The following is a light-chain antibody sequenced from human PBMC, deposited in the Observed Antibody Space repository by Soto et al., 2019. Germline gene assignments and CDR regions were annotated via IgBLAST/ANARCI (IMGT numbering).Light chain of an antibody. J-gene: IGKJ3*01. V-gene: IGKV1-5*03. CDR3: QQSYTTLFT. CDR2: KAS. CDR1: QSIGSW. Sequence: DIQVTQSPSTLSASVGDRVTITCRASQSIGSWLAWYQQKPQKAPRLLIYKASTLESGVPSRFRGGGSGTDFTLTISSLQPEDFATYYCQQSYTTLFTFGPGTKVDIK.